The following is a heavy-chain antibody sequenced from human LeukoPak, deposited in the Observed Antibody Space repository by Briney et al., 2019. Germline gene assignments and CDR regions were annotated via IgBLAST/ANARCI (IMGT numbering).Heavy chain of an antibody. CDR2: ISYSGST. V-gene: IGHV4-59*12. D-gene: IGHD2-8*01. Sequence: SETLSLTCTVSGDSISSYYWSWIRQPPGKGLEWIGYISYSGSTNYNPSLKSRVTISVDKSKNQFSLKLSSVTAADTAVYYCARAPIELQRIDQWGQGTLVTVSS. CDR3: ARAPIELQRIDQ. CDR1: GDSISSYY. J-gene: IGHJ4*02.